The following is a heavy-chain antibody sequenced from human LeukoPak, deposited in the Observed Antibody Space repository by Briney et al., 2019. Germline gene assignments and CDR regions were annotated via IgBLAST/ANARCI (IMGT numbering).Heavy chain of an antibody. CDR1: GCTFSSSAM. V-gene: IGHV4-38-2*01. J-gene: IGHJ3*02. CDR2: IYYSGST. CDR3: AKSNGYGLVDI. Sequence: GSLRLSCAASGCTFSSSAMNWVRQAPGKGLEWIGSIYYSGSTYYNPSLKSRVTISVDTSKNQFSLKLNSVTAADTAVYYCAKSNGYGLVDIWGQGQWSPSLQ. D-gene: IGHD3-10*01.